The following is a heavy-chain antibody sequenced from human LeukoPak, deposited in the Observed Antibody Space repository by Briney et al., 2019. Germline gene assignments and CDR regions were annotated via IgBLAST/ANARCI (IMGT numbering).Heavy chain of an antibody. V-gene: IGHV4-34*01. Sequence: SETLSLTCAVYGGSFSRYYWTWIRQPPGKGLEWIGEINHSGITNYNPSLKSRVTISVDTSKNQFSLKLSSVTAADTAVYYCARDGGWVLVTEIDYWGQGILVTVSS. CDR1: GGSFSRYY. CDR3: ARDGGWVLVTEIDY. CDR2: INHSGIT. J-gene: IGHJ4*02. D-gene: IGHD3-9*01.